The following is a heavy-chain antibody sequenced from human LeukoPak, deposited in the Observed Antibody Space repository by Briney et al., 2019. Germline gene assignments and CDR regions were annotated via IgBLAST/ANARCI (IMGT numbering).Heavy chain of an antibody. CDR2: INWNGGST. CDR1: GFTFVDYG. CDR3: AKEDCSGGRCYSLHY. J-gene: IGHJ4*02. D-gene: IGHD2-15*01. Sequence: GGSLRFSCAASGFTFVDYGMTWVRQTRGKGLEWVSTINWNGGSTAYADSVKGRFTISRDNAKNSLYLQMNSLRAEDAAVYYCAKEDCSGGRCYSLHYWGQGTLVTVSS. V-gene: IGHV3-20*04.